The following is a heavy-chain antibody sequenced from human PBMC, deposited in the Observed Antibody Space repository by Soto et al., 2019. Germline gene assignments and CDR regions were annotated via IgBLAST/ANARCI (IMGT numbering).Heavy chain of an antibody. CDR1: GVTISSGAYY. CDR3: ARYRFSGSKWYKFDY. V-gene: IGHV4-31*03. Sequence: SETLSLTCTVSGVTISSGAYYWSWIRQHPGKGLEWIGNIYYNGSTYYSPSLKSRVALSLDTSKNQFSVRLSSVTAADTAVYYCARYRFSGSKWYKFDYWGQGTLVTVSS. J-gene: IGHJ4*02. CDR2: IYYNGST. D-gene: IGHD6-13*01.